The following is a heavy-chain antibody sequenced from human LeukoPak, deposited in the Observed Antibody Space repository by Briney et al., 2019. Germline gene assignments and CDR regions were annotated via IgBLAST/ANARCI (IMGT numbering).Heavy chain of an antibody. CDR3: ARDDSNYDWHYPGMDV. Sequence: ASVKVSCKASGGTFSSYAISWVRQAPGQGLEWMGRIIPILGIANYAQKFQGRVTITADKSTSTAYMELSSLRSEDTAVYYCARDDSNYDWHYPGMDVWGQGTTVTVSS. CDR2: IIPILGIA. V-gene: IGHV1-69*04. CDR1: GGTFSSYA. D-gene: IGHD4-11*01. J-gene: IGHJ6*02.